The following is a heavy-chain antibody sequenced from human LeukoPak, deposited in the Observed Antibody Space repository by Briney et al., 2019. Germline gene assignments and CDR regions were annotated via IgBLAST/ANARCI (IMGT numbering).Heavy chain of an antibody. CDR1: GGSISGYY. D-gene: IGHD3-22*01. V-gene: IGHV4-4*07. Sequence: PSETLSLTCTVSGGSISGYYWSWIRQPAGKGLEWMGRIYSSGSINYSPSLKSRVTMSVDTSKNQFSLKLSSVTAADTAVYYCARDVGSGYYHNFDYWGQGTLVTVSS. CDR2: IYSSGSI. CDR3: ARDVGSGYYHNFDY. J-gene: IGHJ4*02.